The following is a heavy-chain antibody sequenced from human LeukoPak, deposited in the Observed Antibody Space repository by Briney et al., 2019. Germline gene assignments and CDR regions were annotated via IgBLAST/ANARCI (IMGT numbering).Heavy chain of an antibody. D-gene: IGHD4-17*01. CDR2: IFYSGST. V-gene: IGHV4-59*01. Sequence: SETLSLTCTVSGGSISSYYWSWIRQAPGKGLEWIGYIFYSGSTNYNPSHKSRVTISVDTSKNKFSLKLSSVTAADTAVYYCARARGDSGDYAFIYWGQGTLVTVSS. J-gene: IGHJ4*02. CDR1: GGSISSYY. CDR3: ARARGDSGDYAFIY.